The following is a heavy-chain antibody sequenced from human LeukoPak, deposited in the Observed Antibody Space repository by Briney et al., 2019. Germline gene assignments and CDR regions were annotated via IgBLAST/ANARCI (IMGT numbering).Heavy chain of an antibody. CDR2: ISSTSYI. CDR3: ARGAASTGYDPYFDY. V-gene: IGHV3-21*01. CDR1: GFTFSSYS. D-gene: IGHD5-12*01. J-gene: IGHJ4*02. Sequence: GGSLRLSCAASGFTFSSYSMNWVRQAPGKGLEWVSSISSTSYIYYADSLKGRFTISRDNAKNSLYLQMNSLRAEDTAVYYCARGAASTGYDPYFDYWGQGTLVTVSS.